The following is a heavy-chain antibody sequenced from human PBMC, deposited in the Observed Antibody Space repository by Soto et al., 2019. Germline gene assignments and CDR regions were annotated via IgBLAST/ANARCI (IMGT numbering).Heavy chain of an antibody. CDR3: ARDWGLDV. J-gene: IGHJ6*02. Sequence: VQLVESGGGLVQPGGSLRLSCAASGFTFSSSYMNWVRQAPGKGLEWVAKIKQDGSEKYYVDSVKGRFTISRDDAKNNVYIQMNSLCGEDMAVYYCARDWGLDVCCQGTTVTVSS. V-gene: IGHV3-7*05. CDR1: GFTFSSSY. CDR2: IKQDGSEK.